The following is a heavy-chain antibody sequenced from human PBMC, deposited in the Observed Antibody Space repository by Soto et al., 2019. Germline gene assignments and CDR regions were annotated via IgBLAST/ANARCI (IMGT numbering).Heavy chain of an antibody. CDR3: ARVQSLRWLTDY. Sequence: ASVKVSCKASGYTFTSYGISWVRQAPGQGLEWMGWISAYNGNTNYAQELQGRVTMTTDTSTSTAYMELRSLRSDDTAVYYCARVQSLRWLTDYWGQGTLVTVSS. J-gene: IGHJ4*02. CDR1: GYTFTSYG. V-gene: IGHV1-18*01. CDR2: ISAYNGNT. D-gene: IGHD6-19*01.